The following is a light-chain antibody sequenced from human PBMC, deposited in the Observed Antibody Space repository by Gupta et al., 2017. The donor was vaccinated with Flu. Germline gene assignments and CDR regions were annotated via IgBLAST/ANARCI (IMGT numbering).Light chain of an antibody. J-gene: IGKJ4*01. V-gene: IGKV3-20*01. CDR1: QSVSSSY. Sequence: DIVLPQSPGTLSLSPGERATLSGRASQSVSSSYLAWYQQKPGQAPRLLIYGASSRATGIPDRFSGSGSGTDFTLTISRLEPEDFAVYYCQQYGSSPLTFGGGTKVEIK. CDR3: QQYGSSPLT. CDR2: GAS.